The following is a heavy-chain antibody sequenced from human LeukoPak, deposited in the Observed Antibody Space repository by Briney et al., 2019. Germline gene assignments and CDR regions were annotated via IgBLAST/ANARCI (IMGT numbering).Heavy chain of an antibody. CDR2: IYSGGST. J-gene: IGHJ2*01. CDR3: AREGYSSGYWPTPRATGYFDL. V-gene: IGHV3-53*01. D-gene: IGHD3-22*01. Sequence: GSLRLSCAASGFTVSSNYMSWVRQAPGKRLEWVSVIYSGGSTYYADSVKGRFTISRDNSKNTLYLQMNSLRAEDTAVYYCAREGYSSGYWPTPRATGYFDLWGRGTLVTVSS. CDR1: GFTVSSNY.